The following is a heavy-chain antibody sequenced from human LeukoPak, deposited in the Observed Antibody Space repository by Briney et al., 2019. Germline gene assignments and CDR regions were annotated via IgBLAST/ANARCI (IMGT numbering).Heavy chain of an antibody. Sequence: ETLSLTCTVSGGSISSSTYYWGWIRQPPGKGLEWVSVIYSGGSTYYADSVKGRFTISRDNSKNTLYLQMNSLRAEDTAVYYCARVCIYGDYFDYWGQGTLVTVSS. J-gene: IGHJ4*02. CDR3: ARVCIYGDYFDY. CDR1: GGSISSSTYY. CDR2: IYSGGST. D-gene: IGHD4-17*01. V-gene: IGHV3-53*01.